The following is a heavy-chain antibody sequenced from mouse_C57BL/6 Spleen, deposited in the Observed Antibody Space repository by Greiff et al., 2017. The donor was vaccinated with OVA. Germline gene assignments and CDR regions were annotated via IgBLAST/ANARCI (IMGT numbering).Heavy chain of an antibody. CDR1: GYAFSSYW. J-gene: IGHJ2*01. CDR3: ARRTVVAHFDY. V-gene: IGHV1-80*01. CDR2: IYPGGGDT. D-gene: IGHD1-1*01. Sequence: VQLKESGAELVKPGASVKISCKASGYAFSSYWMNWVKQRPGKGLEWIGQIYPGGGDTNYNGKFKGKATLTADKSSSTAYMQLSSLTSEDSAVYFCARRTVVAHFDYWGQGTTLTVSS.